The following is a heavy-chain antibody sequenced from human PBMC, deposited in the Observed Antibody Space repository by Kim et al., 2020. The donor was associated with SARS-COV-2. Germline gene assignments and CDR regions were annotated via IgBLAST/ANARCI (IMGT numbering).Heavy chain of an antibody. D-gene: IGHD3-22*01. J-gene: IGHJ6*02. Sequence: VKGRFTISRDDSKNTLYLQMNSLKTEDTAVYYCTTVITTWYYYYYYGMDVWGQGTTVTVSS. CDR3: TTVITTWYYYYYYGMDV. V-gene: IGHV3-15*01.